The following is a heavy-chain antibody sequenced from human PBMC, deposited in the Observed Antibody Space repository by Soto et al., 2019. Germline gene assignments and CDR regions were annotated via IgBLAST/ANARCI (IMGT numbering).Heavy chain of an antibody. D-gene: IGHD6-13*01. CDR2: IYYSGST. CDR1: GGSISSSSYY. J-gene: IGHJ5*02. CDR3: AGSTSWFDP. V-gene: IGHV4-39*01. Sequence: PSETLSLTCPVSGGSISSSSYYWGWIRQPPGKGLEWIGSIYYSGSTYYNPSLKSRVTISVDTSKNQFSLKLSSVTAADTAVYYCAGSTSWFDPWAQGTLVTVSS.